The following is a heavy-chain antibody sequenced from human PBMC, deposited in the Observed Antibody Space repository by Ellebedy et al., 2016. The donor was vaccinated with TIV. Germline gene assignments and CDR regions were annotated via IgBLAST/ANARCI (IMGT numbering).Heavy chain of an antibody. V-gene: IGHV3-33*01. D-gene: IGHD1-26*01. J-gene: IGHJ3*02. CDR2: IWYDGSNK. CDR3: ARTDYYGSAFDI. Sequence: GESLKISCAASGFTFSSYGMHWVRQAPGKGLEWVAVIWYDGSNKYYADSVKGRFTISRDNSKNTLYLQMNSLRAEDTAVYYCARTDYYGSAFDIWGQGTMVTVSS. CDR1: GFTFSSYG.